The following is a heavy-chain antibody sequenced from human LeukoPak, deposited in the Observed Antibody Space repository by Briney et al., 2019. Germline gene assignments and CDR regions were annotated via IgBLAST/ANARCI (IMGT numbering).Heavy chain of an antibody. CDR3: ASEGVVTAILPPLGAFDI. CDR2: ISTNTGNP. CDR1: GYTFTSYA. J-gene: IGHJ3*02. V-gene: IGHV7-4-1*02. D-gene: IGHD2-21*02. Sequence: GASVKGSCKASGYTFTSYAMNWVRQAPGQGLEWMGWISTNTGNPTYAQGFTGRFVFSLDTSVSTAYLQISSLKAEDTAVYYCASEGVVTAILPPLGAFDIWGQGTMVTVSS.